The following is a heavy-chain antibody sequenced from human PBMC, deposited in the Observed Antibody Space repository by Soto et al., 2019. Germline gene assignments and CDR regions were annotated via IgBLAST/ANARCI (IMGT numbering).Heavy chain of an antibody. CDR1: GGSISSYY. Sequence: SETLSLTCTVSGGSISSYYWSWIRQPPGKGLEWIGYIYYSGSTNYNPSLKSRVTISVDTSKNQFSLKLSSVTAADTAVYYCARAPGYSYGYIDYWGQGTLVTVSS. V-gene: IGHV4-59*01. D-gene: IGHD5-18*01. CDR3: ARAPGYSYGYIDY. J-gene: IGHJ4*02. CDR2: IYYSGST.